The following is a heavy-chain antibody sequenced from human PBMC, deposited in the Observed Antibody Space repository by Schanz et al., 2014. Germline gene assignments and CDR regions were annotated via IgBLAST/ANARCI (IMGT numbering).Heavy chain of an antibody. CDR2: IMPLRGIG. Sequence: QVQLVQSGAEVKKPGASVKVSCKASGYTFSSYGITWVRQVPGQGLEWLGRIMPLRGIGNNAWKFQDRLTITADKSMNITYMELSSLGTEDTAVYYCTRLRRADPNGFDVWGQGTTVNVS. J-gene: IGHJ6*02. D-gene: IGHD6-19*01. V-gene: IGHV1-69*04. CDR1: GYTFSSYG. CDR3: TRLRRADPNGFDV.